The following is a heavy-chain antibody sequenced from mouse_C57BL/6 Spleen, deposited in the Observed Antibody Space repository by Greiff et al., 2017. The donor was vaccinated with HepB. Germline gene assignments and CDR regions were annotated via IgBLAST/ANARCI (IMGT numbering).Heavy chain of an antibody. Sequence: QVQLQQPGAELVKPGASVKLSCKASGYTFPSYWMHWVKQRPGQGLEWIGMIHPNSGSTNYNEKFKSKATLTVDKSSSTAYMQLSSLTSEDSAVYYCAFPWYGSSGYYFDYWGQGTTLTVSS. CDR3: AFPWYGSSGYYFDY. CDR1: GYTFPSYW. CDR2: IHPNSGST. V-gene: IGHV1-64*01. J-gene: IGHJ2*01. D-gene: IGHD1-1*01.